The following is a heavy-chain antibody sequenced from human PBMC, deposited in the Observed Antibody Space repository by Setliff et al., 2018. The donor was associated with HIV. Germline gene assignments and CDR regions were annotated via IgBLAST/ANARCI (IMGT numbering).Heavy chain of an antibody. CDR3: ARGGYYGYENWFDS. V-gene: IGHV1-2*06. CDR2: INPSTGDT. J-gene: IGHJ5*01. D-gene: IGHD5-12*01. Sequence: ASVKVSCKASGGTFIAYYIHWVRQAPGQGLEWMGRINPSTGDTNYAQNFQDRVTLTRDTSITTAYMELSRLRSDDTAVYFCARGGYYGYENWFDSWGQGTLVTVSS. CDR1: GGTFIAYY.